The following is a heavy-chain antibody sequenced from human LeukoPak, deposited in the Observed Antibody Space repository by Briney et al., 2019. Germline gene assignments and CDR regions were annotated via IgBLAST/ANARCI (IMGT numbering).Heavy chain of an antibody. V-gene: IGHV1-2*02. CDR2: INPNSGGT. D-gene: IGHD4-17*01. CDR1: GYTFTGYY. CDR3: SEGDYGDYFDY. Sequence: ASVKVSCKDSGYTFTGYYMQWVRQAPGQGLEWMGWINPNSGGTNYAQKFQGRVSMTRDTSISTDYMELSRLRSDDTAVYYGSEGDYGDYFDYWGQGTLVTVSS. J-gene: IGHJ4*02.